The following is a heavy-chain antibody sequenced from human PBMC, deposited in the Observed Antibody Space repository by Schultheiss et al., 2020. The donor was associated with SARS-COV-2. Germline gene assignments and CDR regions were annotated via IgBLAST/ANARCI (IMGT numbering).Heavy chain of an antibody. CDR3: ARKVVGFGELVASIYGMDV. J-gene: IGHJ6*02. CDR1: GGSITSGGYY. D-gene: IGHD3-10*01. V-gene: IGHV4-39*07. Sequence: SQTLSLTCTVSGGSITSGGYYWTWVRQPPGKGLEWIGEIYHSGSTNYNPSLKSRVTISVDKSKNQFSLKLSSVTAADTAVYYCARKVVGFGELVASIYGMDVWGQGTTVTVSS. CDR2: IYHSGST.